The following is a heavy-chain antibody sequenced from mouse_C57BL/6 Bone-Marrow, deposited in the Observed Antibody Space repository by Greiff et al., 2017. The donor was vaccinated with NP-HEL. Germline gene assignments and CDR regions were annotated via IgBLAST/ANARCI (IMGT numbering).Heavy chain of an antibody. CDR1: GYTFTDYE. D-gene: IGHD2-3*01. V-gene: IGHV1-15*01. Sequence: VQLQQSGAELVRPGASVTLSCKASGYTFTDYEMHWVKQTPVHGLEWIGAIDPETGGTAYNQKFKGKAILTADKSSSTAYMELRSLTSEDSAVYYCTSPDGYYDYWGQGTTLTVSS. CDR3: TSPDGYYDY. CDR2: IDPETGGT. J-gene: IGHJ2*01.